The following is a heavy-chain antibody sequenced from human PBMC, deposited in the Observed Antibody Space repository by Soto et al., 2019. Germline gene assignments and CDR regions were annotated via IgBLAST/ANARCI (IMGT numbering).Heavy chain of an antibody. Sequence: EVQLVESGGGLVQPGRSLRLYCAASGFTFDDYAMHWVRQAPGKGLEWVSGISWNSGSIGYADSVKGRFTISRDNAKNSLYLQMNSLRAEDTALYYCAKGRMITFGGADAFDIWGQGTMVTVSS. CDR1: GFTFDDYA. V-gene: IGHV3-9*01. CDR2: ISWNSGSI. CDR3: AKGRMITFGGADAFDI. J-gene: IGHJ3*02. D-gene: IGHD3-16*01.